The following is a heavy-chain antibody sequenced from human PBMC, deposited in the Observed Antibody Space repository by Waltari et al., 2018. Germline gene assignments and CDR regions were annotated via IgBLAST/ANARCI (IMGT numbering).Heavy chain of an antibody. J-gene: IGHJ4*02. CDR2: VFQSGSG. CDR3: AKISLHREGYS. CDR1: GDSISSLSW. D-gene: IGHD2-15*01. Sequence: QLQESGPGLVESSGTLSLTCTVSGDSISSLSWWTWVRQPPGKGLEWLGEVFQSGSGNYSPSLKSRVTLSVDKSTNQFFLTLNSVTAADTAMYYCAKISLHREGYSWGQGTLVTV. V-gene: IGHV4-4*02.